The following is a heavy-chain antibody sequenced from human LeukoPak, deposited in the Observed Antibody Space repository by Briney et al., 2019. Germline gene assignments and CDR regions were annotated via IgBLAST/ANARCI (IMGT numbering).Heavy chain of an antibody. CDR2: ISSSGSTI. Sequence: QPGGSLRLSCAASGFTFSSYEMNWVRQAPGKGLEWVSYISSSGSTIYYADSVKGRFTVSRDNAKNSLYLRMNNLRAEDTAVYYCARGEYYFDYWGQGTLVTVSS. J-gene: IGHJ4*02. CDR3: ARGEYYFDY. V-gene: IGHV3-48*03. CDR1: GFTFSSYE.